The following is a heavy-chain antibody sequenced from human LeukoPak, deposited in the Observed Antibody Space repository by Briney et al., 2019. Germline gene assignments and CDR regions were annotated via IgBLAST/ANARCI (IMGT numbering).Heavy chain of an antibody. CDR3: ARVGDSGDYGRTTAPDY. J-gene: IGHJ4*02. V-gene: IGHV3-21*01. CDR1: GFTFSSYS. CDR2: ITSSGTYI. Sequence: GGSLRLSCAASGFTFSSYSMNWVRQAPGKGLEWVSSITSSGTYIYYAESLKGRFTISRDNAKNSLYLQMNSLRAEDTAVYYCARVGDSGDYGRTTAPDYWGQGTLVTVSS. D-gene: IGHD4-17*01.